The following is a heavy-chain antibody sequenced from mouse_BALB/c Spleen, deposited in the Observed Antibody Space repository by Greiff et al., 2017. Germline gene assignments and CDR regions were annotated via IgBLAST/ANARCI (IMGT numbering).Heavy chain of an antibody. CDR1: GFTFSDYY. CDR3: ARGGFDV. J-gene: IGHJ1*01. CDR2: ISDGGSYT. V-gene: IGHV5-4*02. Sequence: EVHLVESGGGLVKPGGSLKLSCAASGFTFSDYYMYWVRQTPEKRLEWVATISDGGSYTYYPDSVKGRFTISRDNAKNNLYLQMSSLKSEDTAMYYCARGGFDVWGAGTTVTVSS.